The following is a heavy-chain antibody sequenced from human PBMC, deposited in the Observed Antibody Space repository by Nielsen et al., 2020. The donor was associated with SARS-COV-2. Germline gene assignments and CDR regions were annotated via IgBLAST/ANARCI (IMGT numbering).Heavy chain of an antibody. J-gene: IGHJ4*02. Sequence: ASVKVSCKASGYTFTSYGISWVRQAPGQGLEWMGWISAYNGNTKYSQKFQGRVTITRDTSASTAYMEVRSLRSEDTAVYYCARGIGYGSGSYWGYWGQGTLVTVSS. D-gene: IGHD3-10*01. V-gene: IGHV1-18*01. CDR1: GYTFTSYG. CDR3: ARGIGYGSGSYWGY. CDR2: ISAYNGNT.